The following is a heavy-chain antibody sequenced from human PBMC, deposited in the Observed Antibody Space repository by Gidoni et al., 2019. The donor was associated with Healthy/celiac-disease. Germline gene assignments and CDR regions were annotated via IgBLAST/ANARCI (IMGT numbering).Heavy chain of an antibody. J-gene: IGHJ6*02. CDR2: INHSGST. CDR3: ARGASIAARQSDYYYYYGMDV. D-gene: IGHD6-6*01. Sequence: QVQLQQWGAGLLKPSETLSLTCAVYGGSFSGYYWSWIRQPPGKGLEWIGEINHSGSTNYNPSLKNRVTISVDTSKNQFSLKLSSVTAADTAVYYCARGASIAARQSDYYYYYGMDVWGQGTTVTVSS. V-gene: IGHV4-34*01. CDR1: GGSFSGYY.